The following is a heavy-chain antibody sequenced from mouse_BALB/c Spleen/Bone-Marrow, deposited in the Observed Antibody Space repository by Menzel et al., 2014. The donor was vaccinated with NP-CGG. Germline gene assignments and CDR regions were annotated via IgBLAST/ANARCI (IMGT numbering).Heavy chain of an antibody. Sequence: EVQLQQSGAELVKPGASVKLSCTASGFNTKDTYMHWVKQRPEQGLEWIGRIDPANGNTKYDPKFQGKATITADTSSNTAYLQLSSLTSEDTAVYYCARGYDEGFAYWGQGTQVTVSA. CDR1: GFNTKDTY. J-gene: IGHJ3*01. CDR3: ARGYDEGFAY. CDR2: IDPANGNT. V-gene: IGHV14-3*02. D-gene: IGHD2-14*01.